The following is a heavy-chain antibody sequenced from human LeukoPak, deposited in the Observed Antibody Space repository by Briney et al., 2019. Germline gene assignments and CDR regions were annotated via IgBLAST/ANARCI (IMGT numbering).Heavy chain of an antibody. D-gene: IGHD5-24*01. CDR3: TKDSRWLQLYIRGAYFDF. Sequence: GGSLRLSCAASGFSFDDYAMHWVRQGPGKGLEWVSGISWNSNSIGYADSVKGRFTISRDNAKNYLYLQMNSLRPEDTALYYCTKDSRWLQLYIRGAYFDFWGQGTLVTVSS. V-gene: IGHV3-9*01. J-gene: IGHJ4*02. CDR2: ISWNSNSI. CDR1: GFSFDDYA.